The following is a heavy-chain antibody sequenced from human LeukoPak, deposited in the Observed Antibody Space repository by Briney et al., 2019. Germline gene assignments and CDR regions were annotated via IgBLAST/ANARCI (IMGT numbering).Heavy chain of an antibody. CDR1: GYSFTSYW. J-gene: IGHJ4*02. Sequence: GESLKISCKASGYSFTSYWIGWVRQMPGKGLEWMGIIYPSDSDTRYSPSFQGQVTISADKSISTTYLLWSSLKASDTAMYYCARRAWSAGTPYFDYWGQGTLVTVSS. CDR2: IYPSDSDT. V-gene: IGHV5-51*01. D-gene: IGHD6-13*01. CDR3: ARRAWSAGTPYFDY.